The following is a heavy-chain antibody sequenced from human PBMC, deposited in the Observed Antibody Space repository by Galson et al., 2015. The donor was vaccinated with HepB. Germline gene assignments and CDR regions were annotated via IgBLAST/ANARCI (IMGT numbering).Heavy chain of an antibody. CDR1: GFTFSSYA. V-gene: IGHV3-30*04. CDR3: ARDVGDGYQIGPFDY. CDR2: ISYDGSNK. Sequence: SLRLSCAASGFTFSSYAMHWVRQAPGKGLEWVAVISYDGSNKYYADSVKGRFTISRDNSKNTLYLQMNSLRAEDTAVYYCARDVGDGYQIGPFDYWGQGTLVTVSS. J-gene: IGHJ4*02. D-gene: IGHD5-24*01.